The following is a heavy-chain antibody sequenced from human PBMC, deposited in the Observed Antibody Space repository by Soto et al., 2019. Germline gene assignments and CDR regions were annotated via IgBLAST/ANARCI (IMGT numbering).Heavy chain of an antibody. CDR3: ARLNKPSVYSDYYVGWFDP. CDR2: IQHSGST. D-gene: IGHD4-17*01. CDR1: GGSIGSGYYY. Sequence: PSETLSLTYTVSGGSIGSGYYYWGWIRQSPGKGRDWIGSIQHSGSTYYNPSLKSRVTISVDTSRNQFSLKLTSVTAADTAVYYCARLNKPSVYSDYYVGWFDPWGQGTLVTVSS. J-gene: IGHJ5*02. V-gene: IGHV4-39*01.